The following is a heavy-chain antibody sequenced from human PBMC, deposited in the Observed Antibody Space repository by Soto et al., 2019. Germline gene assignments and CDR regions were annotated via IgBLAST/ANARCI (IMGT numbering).Heavy chain of an antibody. Sequence: EVQLVESGGGLVKPGGSLRLSCAASGFTFNNAWMTWVRQAPGKGLEWVGRIKSKADGETTDYAAPVKGRFTISRDDSKNTLYLQMNSLKTEDTAVYYCTTDGPYLRSSIWFDPWGQGTLVTVSS. J-gene: IGHJ5*02. CDR3: TTDGPYLRSSIWFDP. CDR2: IKSKADGETT. D-gene: IGHD6-6*01. CDR1: GFTFNNAW. V-gene: IGHV3-15*01.